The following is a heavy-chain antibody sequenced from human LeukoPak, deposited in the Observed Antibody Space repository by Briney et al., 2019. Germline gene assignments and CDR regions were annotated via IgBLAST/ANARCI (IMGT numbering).Heavy chain of an antibody. CDR3: ARGIDCSSTSCYGVGNWFDP. CDR2: IYYSGST. D-gene: IGHD2-2*01. J-gene: IGHJ5*02. CDR1: GGSISSGDYY. V-gene: IGHV4-30-4*01. Sequence: TLSLTCTVSGGSISSGDYYWSWIRQPPGKGLEWIGYIYYSGSTYYNPSLKSRVTISVDTSKNQFSLKLSSVTAADTAVYYCARGIDCSSTSCYGVGNWFDPWGQGTLVTVSS.